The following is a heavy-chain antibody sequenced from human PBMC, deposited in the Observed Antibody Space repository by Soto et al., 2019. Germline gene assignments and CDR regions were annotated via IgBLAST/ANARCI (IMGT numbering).Heavy chain of an antibody. Sequence: QITLKESGPTLVKPTQTLTLTCTFSGFSLSTSGVGVAWSRQPPGEALEWLALIYWDADKRYRPSLESRLTITKDTSKNHVVLTMTNMDSVDTATYYCAYLPCSGGSCYWFSFSGMDVWGQGTTVTVSS. CDR3: AYLPCSGGSCYWFSFSGMDV. CDR1: GFSLSTSGVG. CDR2: IYWDADK. V-gene: IGHV2-5*02. D-gene: IGHD2-15*01. J-gene: IGHJ6*02.